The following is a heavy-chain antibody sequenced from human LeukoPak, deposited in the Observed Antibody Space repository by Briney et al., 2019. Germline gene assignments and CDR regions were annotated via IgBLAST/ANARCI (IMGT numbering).Heavy chain of an antibody. Sequence: SETLSLTCTVSGGSISSYYWSWIRQPPGKGLEWIGYIYYSGSTNYNPSLKSRVTISVDTSKNQFSLKLSSVTAADTAVYYCASSKWEPRGFDYWGQGTLVTVSS. D-gene: IGHD1-26*01. CDR1: GGSISSYY. CDR2: IYYSGST. J-gene: IGHJ4*02. V-gene: IGHV4-59*01. CDR3: ASSKWEPRGFDY.